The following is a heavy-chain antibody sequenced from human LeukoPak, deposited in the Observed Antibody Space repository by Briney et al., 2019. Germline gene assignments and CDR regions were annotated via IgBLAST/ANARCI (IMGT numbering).Heavy chain of an antibody. CDR2: ISYDGSNK. J-gene: IGHJ4*02. CDR3: ARDKYDFWSGYLDY. CDR1: GFTFSSYG. D-gene: IGHD3-3*01. Sequence: PGGSLRLSCAASGFTFSSYGMHWVRQAPGKGLEWVAVISYDGSNKYYADSVKGRFTISRDNSKNTLYLQMNSLRAGDTAVYYCARDKYDFWSGYLDYWGQGTLVTVSS. V-gene: IGHV3-30*03.